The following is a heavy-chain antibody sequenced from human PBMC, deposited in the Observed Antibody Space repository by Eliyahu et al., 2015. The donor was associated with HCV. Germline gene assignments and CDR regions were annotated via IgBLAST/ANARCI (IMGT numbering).Heavy chain of an antibody. CDR2: ISGSGGST. D-gene: IGHD6-6*01. Sequence: EVQLLESGGGLVQPGGSLRLSCAAXGFTFSSXALXWVRQAPGKGLEWVSAISGSGGSTYYADSVKGRFTISRDNSKNTLYLQMNSLRAEDTAVYYCAKGSSWTGSSSPYYYGMDVWGQGTTVTVSS. CDR1: GFTFSSXA. J-gene: IGHJ6*02. V-gene: IGHV3-23*01. CDR3: AKGSSWTGSSSPYYYGMDV.